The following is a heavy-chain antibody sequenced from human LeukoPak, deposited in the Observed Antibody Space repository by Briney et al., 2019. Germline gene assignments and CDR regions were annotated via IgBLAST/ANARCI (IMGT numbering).Heavy chain of an antibody. Sequence: GGSLRLSCTTSGFSFGDYAMSWFRQAPGKGLEWVSYISNTGDFIAYADSVKGRFTMSRDNAKNSLYLQMNSLRAEDAAAYYCVRGRGAGPGAHFDYWGQGTLVTVSS. CDR3: VRGRGAGPGAHFDY. CDR1: GFSFGDYA. V-gene: IGHV3-11*01. J-gene: IGHJ4*02. D-gene: IGHD3-10*01. CDR2: ISNTGDFI.